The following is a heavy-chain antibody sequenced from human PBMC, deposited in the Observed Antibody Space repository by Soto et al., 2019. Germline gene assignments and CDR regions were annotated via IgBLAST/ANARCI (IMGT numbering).Heavy chain of an antibody. CDR1: GFTFSSYW. CDR2: INSDGSST. CDR3: AEEGPTPSAIGH. V-gene: IGHV3-74*01. J-gene: IGHJ4*02. Sequence: EVQLVESGGGLVQPGGSLRLSCAASGFTFSSYWMHWVRQAPGKGLVWVSRINSDGSSTSYADSVKGRFTISRDNAKNTLYLKRNCLSAEDRVVYYCAEEGPTPSAIGHGGQGTLAPVSS.